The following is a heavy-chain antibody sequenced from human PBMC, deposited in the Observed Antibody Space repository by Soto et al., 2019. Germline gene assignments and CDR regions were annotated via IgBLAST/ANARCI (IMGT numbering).Heavy chain of an antibody. J-gene: IGHJ4*02. D-gene: IGHD5-12*01. CDR3: AGRGVDDYCDD. CDR2: LIPILGIA. V-gene: IGHV1-69*02. CDR1: GGTFSSYT. Sequence: QVKLVQSGAEVKKPGSSVKVSCKASGGTFSSYTISWVRQAPGQGLEWMGRLIPILGIANYAQKFQGRVTITADKSTSTGYMELSSLRSEDTAVYYCAGRGVDDYCDDWGQGTLVTVAS.